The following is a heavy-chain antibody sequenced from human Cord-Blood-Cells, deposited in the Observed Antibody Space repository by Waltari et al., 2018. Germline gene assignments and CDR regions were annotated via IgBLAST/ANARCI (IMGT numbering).Heavy chain of an antibody. Sequence: QVQLVESGGGVVQPGRSLRLSCAASGFTFSSYGMHWVRQAPGKGLEGVAVIWYDGSNKYYADSVKGRFTISRDNSKNTLYLQMNSLRAEDTAVYYCARQAARSGNFDYWGQGTLVTVSS. V-gene: IGHV3-33*01. CDR2: IWYDGSNK. CDR3: ARQAARSGNFDY. D-gene: IGHD6-6*01. J-gene: IGHJ4*02. CDR1: GFTFSSYG.